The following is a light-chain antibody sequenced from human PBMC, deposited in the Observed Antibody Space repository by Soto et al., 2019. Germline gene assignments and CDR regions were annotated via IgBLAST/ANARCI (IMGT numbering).Light chain of an antibody. CDR3: RQYNNWPPWT. Sequence: EIMMTQSPPTLSVSPGERATLSCGASQSVSSNLAWYQQKPGQAPRLLIYGASTRATGIPARFSGSGSGTEFTLTISSLQSEDFAVYYCRQYNNWPPWTFGQGTKVDIK. V-gene: IGKV3-15*01. CDR2: GAS. CDR1: QSVSSN. J-gene: IGKJ1*01.